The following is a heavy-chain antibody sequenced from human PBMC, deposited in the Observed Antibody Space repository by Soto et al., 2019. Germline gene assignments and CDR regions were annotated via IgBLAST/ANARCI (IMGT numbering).Heavy chain of an antibody. Sequence: QVQLVQSGAEVKKPGSSVKVSCKASGGTFSSYTISWVRQAPGQGLEWMGRIIAILGIANYAQKFQGRVTMTTDTSTSTAYMELRSLRSDDTAVYYCARAFGSTDYWGQGTLVTVSS. CDR1: GGTFSSYT. D-gene: IGHD6-13*01. J-gene: IGHJ4*02. CDR2: IIAILGIA. V-gene: IGHV1-69*02. CDR3: ARAFGSTDY.